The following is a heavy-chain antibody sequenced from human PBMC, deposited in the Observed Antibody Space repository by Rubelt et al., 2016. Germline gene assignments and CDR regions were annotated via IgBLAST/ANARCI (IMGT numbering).Heavy chain of an antibody. V-gene: IGHV3-48*04. CDR2: ISSGSNAI. CDR3: ARDVNSWYYFDY. Sequence: GGSLRLPCAASGFTFSTYSMNWIRQAPGKGLEWVSYISSGSNAIFYADSVRGRFTISRDNAKNSLYLQMNSLRAEDTAVYYCARDVNSWYYFDYWGQGTLVTVSS. CDR1: GFTFSTYS. D-gene: IGHD6-13*01. J-gene: IGHJ4*02.